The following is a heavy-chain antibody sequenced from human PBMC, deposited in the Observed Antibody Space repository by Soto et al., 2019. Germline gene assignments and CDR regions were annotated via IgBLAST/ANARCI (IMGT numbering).Heavy chain of an antibody. D-gene: IGHD5-18*01. J-gene: IGHJ6*02. CDR1: GYTYTSYD. CDR2: MNPNSGNT. Sequence: SVNVSCKASGYTYTSYDINRVRQAPGQGLEWMGWMNPNSGNTGYAQKFQGRVTMTRNTSISTAYMELSSLRSEDTAVYYCARQGPYSYGYYYYGMDVWGQGTTVTVAS. V-gene: IGHV1-8*01. CDR3: ARQGPYSYGYYYYGMDV.